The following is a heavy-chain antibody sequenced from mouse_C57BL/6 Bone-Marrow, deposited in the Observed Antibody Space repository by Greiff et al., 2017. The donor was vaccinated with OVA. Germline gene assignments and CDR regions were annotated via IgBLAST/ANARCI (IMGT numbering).Heavy chain of an antibody. V-gene: IGHV1-64*01. Sequence: VQLQQSGAELVKPGASVKLSCKASGYTFTSYWMHWVKQRPGQGLEWIGMIHPNSGSTNYNEKFKSKATLTVDKSSSTAYMQLSSLTSEDSAVYYCARGHYYGSSPFGYWGQGTTLTVSS. CDR3: ARGHYYGSSPFGY. J-gene: IGHJ2*01. CDR2: IHPNSGST. CDR1: GYTFTSYW. D-gene: IGHD1-1*01.